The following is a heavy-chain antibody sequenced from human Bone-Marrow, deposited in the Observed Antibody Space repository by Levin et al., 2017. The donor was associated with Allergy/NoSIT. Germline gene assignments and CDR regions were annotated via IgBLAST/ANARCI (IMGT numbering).Heavy chain of an antibody. CDR3: ASDREGDDDCYYS. V-gene: IGHV3-23*01. D-gene: IGHD2-21*01. J-gene: IGHJ4*02. CDR1: GFTFSTYV. CDR2: ISGSGGRT. Sequence: TGGSLRLSCAASGFTFSTYVMSWVRQAPEKGLEWVSSISGSGGRTSYADSVKGRFTISRDNSKDTLYLQMDSLRVEDTAVYYCASDREGDDDCYYSLGQGTLVTVSS.